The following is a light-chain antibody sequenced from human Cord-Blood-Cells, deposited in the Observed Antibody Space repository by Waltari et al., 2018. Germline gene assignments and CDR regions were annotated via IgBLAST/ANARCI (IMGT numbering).Light chain of an antibody. CDR3: MQALQTPFT. J-gene: IGKJ3*01. CDR2: LGS. CDR1: QSLRHSNGYNY. V-gene: IGKV2-28*01. Sequence: DIVMIQSPLSLPVTPGEPASISCRSSQSLRHSNGYNYLDWYLQKPGQSPQLLIYLGSNRASGVPDRFSGSGSGTDFTLKISRVEAEDVGVYYCMQALQTPFTFGPGTKVDIK.